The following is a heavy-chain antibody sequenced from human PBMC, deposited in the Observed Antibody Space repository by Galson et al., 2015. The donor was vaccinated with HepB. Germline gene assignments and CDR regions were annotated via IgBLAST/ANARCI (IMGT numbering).Heavy chain of an antibody. D-gene: IGHD4-11*01. V-gene: IGHV1-18*04. J-gene: IGHJ4*02. CDR3: AASQLLGDDYSNYRDY. CDR2: ISAYNGNT. Sequence: SVKVSCKASGYTFTSYGISWVRQAPGQGLEWMGWISAYNGNTNYAQKLQGRVTMTTDTSTSTAYMELRSLRSDDTAVYYCAASQLLGDDYSNYRDYWGQGTLVTVSS. CDR1: GYTFTSYG.